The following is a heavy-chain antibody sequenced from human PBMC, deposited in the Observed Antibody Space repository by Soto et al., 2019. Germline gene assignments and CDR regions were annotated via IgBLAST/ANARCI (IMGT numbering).Heavy chain of an antibody. CDR3: ARDTFANWFDP. CDR2: IYSGGST. V-gene: IGHV3-66*01. D-gene: IGHD3-16*01. CDR1: GFTVSSNY. J-gene: IGHJ5*02. Sequence: EVQLVESGGGLVQPGGSLRLSCAASGFTVSSNYMSWVRQAQGKGLEWVSVIYSGGSTYYADSVKGRFTISRDNSKNTLYLQMNSLRAEDTAVYYCARDTFANWFDPWGQGTLVTVSS.